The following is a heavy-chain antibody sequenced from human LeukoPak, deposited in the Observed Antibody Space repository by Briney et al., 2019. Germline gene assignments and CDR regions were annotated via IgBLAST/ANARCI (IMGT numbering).Heavy chain of an antibody. CDR1: GGSISSYY. CDR2: IYTSGST. CDR3: ARGSDVGDYGGRPYYYYYYMDV. Sequence: SETLSLTCTVSGGSISSYYWSWIRQPPGKGLEWIGYIYTSGSTNYNPSLKSRVTISVDTSKNQFSLKLSSVTAADTAAYYCARGSDVGDYGGRPYYYYYYMDVWGKGTTVTVSS. D-gene: IGHD4-23*01. V-gene: IGHV4-4*09. J-gene: IGHJ6*03.